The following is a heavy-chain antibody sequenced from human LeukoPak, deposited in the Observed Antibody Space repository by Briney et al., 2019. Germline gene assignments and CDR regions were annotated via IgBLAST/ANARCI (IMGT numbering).Heavy chain of an antibody. Sequence: GLLRPSGPASGSTLITTARSWFGRPQGKGLGWFSTLSGGGITTYYADSVKGRFTISRDNAKNTLYLQMNSLRAEDTAVYYCAKGIYGSGWSYFDYWGHGTLVTVSS. CDR2: LSGGGITT. V-gene: IGHV3-23*01. CDR1: GSTLITTA. CDR3: AKGIYGSGWSYFDY. J-gene: IGHJ4*01. D-gene: IGHD6-19*01.